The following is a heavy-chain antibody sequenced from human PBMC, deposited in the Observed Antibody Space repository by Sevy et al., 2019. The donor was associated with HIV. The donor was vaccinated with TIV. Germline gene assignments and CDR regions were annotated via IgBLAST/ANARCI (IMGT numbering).Heavy chain of an antibody. V-gene: IGHV4-39*01. Sequence: SETLSLTCTVSGGSISSSSYYWGWIRQPPGKGLECIGSIYYSGSTYYNPSLKSRVTICVDTSKNQFSLKLSSVTAADTAVYYCASPGYCSSTSCPRGGYYYYYGMDVWGQGTTVTVSS. CDR1: GGSISSSSYY. D-gene: IGHD2-2*01. CDR3: ASPGYCSSTSCPRGGYYYYYGMDV. CDR2: IYYSGST. J-gene: IGHJ6*02.